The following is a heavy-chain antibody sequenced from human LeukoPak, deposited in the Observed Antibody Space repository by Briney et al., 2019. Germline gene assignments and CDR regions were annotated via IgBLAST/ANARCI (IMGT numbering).Heavy chain of an antibody. CDR1: GFTFSSYW. CDR2: INSDGSRT. CDR3: ARLSNGAFFDY. Sequence: GGSLRLSCAASGFTFSSYWMHWVRHVPGKGLVWVSRINSDGSRTTYADSVKGRFTISRDNAKNTLYLQMNSLRAEDTAVYYCARLSNGAFFDYWGQGTLVTVSS. V-gene: IGHV3-74*01. J-gene: IGHJ4*02. D-gene: IGHD6-19*01.